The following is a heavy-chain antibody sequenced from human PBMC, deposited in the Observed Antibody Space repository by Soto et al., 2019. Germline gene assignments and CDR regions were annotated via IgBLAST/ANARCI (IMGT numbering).Heavy chain of an antibody. D-gene: IGHD6-13*01. J-gene: IGHJ4*02. V-gene: IGHV3-23*01. Sequence: EAQLLESGGSLVQPGGSLRLSCAASGFSFSSYAMNWVRQAPGKGLEWVSIISGAGDRTYYADSVKGRFTISRDNSKNTLDLQMNSLRAEDTAVYHCAKATRGPLSSRSSDANHFDSWGQGTLVTVSS. CDR3: AKATRGPLSSRSSDANHFDS. CDR1: GFSFSSYA. CDR2: ISGAGDRT.